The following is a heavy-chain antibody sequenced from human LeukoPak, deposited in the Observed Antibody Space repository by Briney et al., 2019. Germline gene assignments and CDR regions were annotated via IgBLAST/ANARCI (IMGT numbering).Heavy chain of an antibody. J-gene: IGHJ4*02. V-gene: IGHV3-53*01. CDR1: GFTVSSNY. CDR3: ARILGYCSGGSCYSGRLDY. CDR2: VYSGGDT. Sequence: GGSLRLSCAASGFTVSSNYMSWVRQAPGKGLEWVSVVYSGGDTYYADSVKGRFTISKDNSKNTLYLQMNSLRAEDTAVHYCARILGYCSGGSCYSGRLDYWGQGTLVTVSS. D-gene: IGHD2-15*01.